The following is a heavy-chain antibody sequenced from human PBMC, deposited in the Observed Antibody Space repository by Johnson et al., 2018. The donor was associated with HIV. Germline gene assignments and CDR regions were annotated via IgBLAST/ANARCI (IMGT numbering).Heavy chain of an antibody. D-gene: IGHD3-16*01. CDR2: IKQDGSEK. Sequence: QLVESGGGLVQPGGSLRLSCAASGFTFSRYWMSWVRQAPGKGLEWVANIKQDGSEKYYADSVKGRFTISRDSSKNTLYLQVNSLRAEDTAVYYCARGSRYTHDNDDVYLLHAFDIWGQGTMVTVSS. CDR1: GFTFSRYW. V-gene: IGHV3-7*02. J-gene: IGHJ3*02. CDR3: ARGSRYTHDNDDVYLLHAFDI.